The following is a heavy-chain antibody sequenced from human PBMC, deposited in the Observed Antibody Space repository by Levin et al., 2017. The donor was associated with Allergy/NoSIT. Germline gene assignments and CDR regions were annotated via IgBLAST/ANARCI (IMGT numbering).Heavy chain of an antibody. J-gene: IGHJ6*02. Sequence: PSETLSLTCAVDGGSFSVYYWTWVRQSPGKGLEWVGQVTERGSTNYSPSLNNRVSISRDTSKNQFSLTVTSVTAADAGVYYCARLRFRGEITHYGGTHQSYYGMDVWGPGTTVTVSS. CDR1: GGSFSVYY. CDR3: ARLRFRGEITHYGGTHQSYYGMDV. V-gene: IGHV4-34*01. CDR2: VTERGST. D-gene: IGHD3-16*01.